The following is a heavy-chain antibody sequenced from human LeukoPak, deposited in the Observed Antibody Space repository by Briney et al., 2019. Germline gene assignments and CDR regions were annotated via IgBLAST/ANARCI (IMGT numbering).Heavy chain of an antibody. J-gene: IGHJ4*02. Sequence: PGGSLRLSCAASGFTFSLYAVNWVRQAPGKGLEWVSYINDDSSDIHYAGSVRGRFTISRDGARKTLYLQLSSLRVEDTAVYYCARDTLQPGLIDSWGQGTLVTVSS. CDR3: ARDTLQPGLIDS. D-gene: IGHD2-15*01. CDR1: GFTFSLYA. V-gene: IGHV3-21*05. CDR2: INDDSSDI.